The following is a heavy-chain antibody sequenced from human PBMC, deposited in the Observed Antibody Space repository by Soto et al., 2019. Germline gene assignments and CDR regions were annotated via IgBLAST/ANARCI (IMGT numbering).Heavy chain of an antibody. V-gene: IGHV3-30*18. D-gene: IGHD2-15*01. Sequence: QVQLVESGGGVVQPGRSLRLSCAASRFTFSSYGMHWVRQAPGKGLEWVAVISYDGSNKYYADSVKGRFTISRDNSKNTLYLQMNSLRHEDTAVYYCAKDAVVVVAATLNWFDPWGQGTLVTVSS. J-gene: IGHJ5*02. CDR3: AKDAVVVVAATLNWFDP. CDR1: RFTFSSYG. CDR2: ISYDGSNK.